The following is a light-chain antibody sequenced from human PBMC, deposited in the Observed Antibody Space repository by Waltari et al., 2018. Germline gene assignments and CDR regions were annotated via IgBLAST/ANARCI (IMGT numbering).Light chain of an antibody. Sequence: DIQMTQSPSTLSASLGDRVTIPCRASQGIRDWLAWYQQKPGKAPKLLIHRSSTLASGVPSRFSGSGSGTEFTLTISGLQPDDFATYYCQQYDNYFYTFGQGTKLEI. CDR1: QGIRDW. J-gene: IGKJ2*01. CDR2: RSS. CDR3: QQYDNYFYT. V-gene: IGKV1-5*03.